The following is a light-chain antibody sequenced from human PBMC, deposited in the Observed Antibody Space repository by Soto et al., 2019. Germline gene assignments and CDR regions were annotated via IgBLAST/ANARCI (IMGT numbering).Light chain of an antibody. CDR3: QQYDSSPLP. Sequence: EIVLTQSPGTLSLSPGERATLSCRASQSVSSSYLAWYQQKPGQAPRLLIYGASSSATGIPDRFSGSGSGTDFTLTISRLEPEDFAVYYCQQYDSSPLPFGGGTNVEIK. V-gene: IGKV3-20*01. CDR1: QSVSSSY. CDR2: GAS. J-gene: IGKJ4*01.